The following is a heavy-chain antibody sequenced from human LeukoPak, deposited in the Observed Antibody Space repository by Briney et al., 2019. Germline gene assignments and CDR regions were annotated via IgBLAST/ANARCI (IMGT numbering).Heavy chain of an antibody. CDR3: AKDMADRWEISH. J-gene: IGHJ4*02. V-gene: IGHV3-30*04. CDR1: GFTFSSYA. CDR2: ISYEGSNN. D-gene: IGHD1-26*01. Sequence: PGGSLRLSCAASGFTFSSYAMHPVRQAPAKGLEWVALISYEGSNNYYTDSVKGRFTIFRDNSKNTLYLQMNSLRAEGTAVYYCAKDMADRWEISHWGQGSLVTVSS.